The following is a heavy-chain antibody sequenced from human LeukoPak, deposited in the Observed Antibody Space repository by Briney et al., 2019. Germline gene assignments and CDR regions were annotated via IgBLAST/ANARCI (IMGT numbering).Heavy chain of an antibody. J-gene: IGHJ3*02. D-gene: IGHD5-12*01. Sequence: DSVKGRFTISRDNSKNTLYLQMKSLRGEDTAVYYCDTRFVDIVATMRCFDIWGQGTMVTVSS. CDR3: DTRFVDIVATMRCFDI. V-gene: IGHV3-53*01.